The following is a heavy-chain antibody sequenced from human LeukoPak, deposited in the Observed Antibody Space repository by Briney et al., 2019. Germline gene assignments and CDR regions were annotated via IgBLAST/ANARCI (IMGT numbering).Heavy chain of an antibody. CDR3: ARDFGPYSGSYLDY. V-gene: IGHV1-18*01. CDR1: GYTFTSYG. D-gene: IGHD1-26*01. Sequence: ASVKVSCKASGYTFTSYGISWVRQAPGQGFEWMGWISAYNGNTNYAQKLQGRVTMTTDTSTSTAYMELRSLRSDDTAVYYCARDFGPYSGSYLDYWGQGTLVTVSS. CDR2: ISAYNGNT. J-gene: IGHJ4*02.